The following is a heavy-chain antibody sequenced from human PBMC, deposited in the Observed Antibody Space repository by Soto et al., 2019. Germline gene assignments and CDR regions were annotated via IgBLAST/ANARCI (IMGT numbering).Heavy chain of an antibody. D-gene: IGHD6-19*01. V-gene: IGHV1-69*12. CDR1: GGTFSSYA. Sequence: QVQLVQSGAEVKKPGSSVKVSCKASGGTFSSYAISWVRQAPGQGLEWMGGIIPIFGTANYAQKFQGRVRICAAXCKSTASMELSSLRSEDTAVYYCARGIGSGWSGGYWGQGTLVTVSS. CDR3: ARGIGSGWSGGY. CDR2: IIPIFGTA. J-gene: IGHJ4*02.